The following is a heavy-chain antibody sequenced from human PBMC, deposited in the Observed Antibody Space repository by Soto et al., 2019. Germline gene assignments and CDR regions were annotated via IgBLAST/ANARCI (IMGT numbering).Heavy chain of an antibody. D-gene: IGHD6-13*01. V-gene: IGHV3-7*02. Sequence: EVQLVESGGGLVQPGGSLRLSCVASGFTFSSEYMSWVRQAPGKGLEWVGNINQDGSEIYYLDSVKGRFTISRDNAKKSVFLQMNSLRPEDTAVYYCATIAAVRFDYWGQGTLVNVSS. CDR2: INQDGSEI. CDR3: ATIAAVRFDY. J-gene: IGHJ4*02. CDR1: GFTFSSEY.